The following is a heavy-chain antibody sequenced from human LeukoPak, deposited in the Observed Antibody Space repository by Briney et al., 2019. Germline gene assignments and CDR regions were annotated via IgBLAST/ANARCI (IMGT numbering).Heavy chain of an antibody. Sequence: ASVRVSCKASGYTFTSYAMHWVRQAPGQRLEWMGWINAGKGNTKYSQKFQGRVTITRDTSASTAYMELSSLRSEDTAVYYCARYSGRDDYFDYWGQGTLVTVSS. CDR3: ARYSGRDDYFDY. J-gene: IGHJ4*02. CDR2: INAGKGNT. D-gene: IGHD1-26*01. V-gene: IGHV1-3*01. CDR1: GYTFTSYA.